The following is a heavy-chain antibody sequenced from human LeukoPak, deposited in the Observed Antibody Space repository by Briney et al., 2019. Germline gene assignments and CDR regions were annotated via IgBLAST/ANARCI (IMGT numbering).Heavy chain of an antibody. CDR3: ARVDRYHYYLDV. J-gene: IGHJ6*03. Sequence: SVKVSCKASGYTFTSYDINWVRQAPGQGLEWMGGIMPLFNTANYAQQFQGRVTITTDESTSTAYMELSSLRFEDTAMYYCARVDRYHYYLDVWGKGTTVTVSS. CDR1: GYTFTSYD. CDR2: IMPLFNTA. V-gene: IGHV1-69*05.